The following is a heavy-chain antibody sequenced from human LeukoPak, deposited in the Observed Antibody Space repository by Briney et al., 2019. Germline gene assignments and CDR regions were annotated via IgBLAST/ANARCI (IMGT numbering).Heavy chain of an antibody. Sequence: GGSLRLSCAASGFTFSAYGMHWVRQTPGKGLEWLAFVRYDGSNKYYADSVKGRFTISRDNSKNTLYLQMNSLRAEDTAVYYCAREPGWELLTSYWYFDLWGRGTLVTVSS. V-gene: IGHV3-30*02. CDR2: VRYDGSNK. CDR1: GFTFSAYG. D-gene: IGHD1-26*01. CDR3: AREPGWELLTSYWYFDL. J-gene: IGHJ2*01.